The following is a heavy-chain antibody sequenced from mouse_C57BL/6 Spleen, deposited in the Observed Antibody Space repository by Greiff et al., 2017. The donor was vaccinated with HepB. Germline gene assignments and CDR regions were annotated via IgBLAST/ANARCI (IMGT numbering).Heavy chain of an antibody. Sequence: VKLQESGAELVKPGASVKLSCKASGYTFTSYWMHWVKQRPGQGLEWIGMIHPNSGSTNYNEKFKSKATLTVDKSSSTAYMQLSSLISEDSAVYYCARSSYYGSSYGAMDYWGQGTSVTVSS. CDR3: ARSSYYGSSYGAMDY. CDR1: GYTFTSYW. CDR2: IHPNSGST. D-gene: IGHD1-1*01. V-gene: IGHV1-64*01. J-gene: IGHJ4*01.